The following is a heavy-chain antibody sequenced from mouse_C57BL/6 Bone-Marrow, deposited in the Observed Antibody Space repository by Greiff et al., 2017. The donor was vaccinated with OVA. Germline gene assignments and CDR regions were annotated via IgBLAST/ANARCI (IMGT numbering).Heavy chain of an antibody. CDR3: TSYYYGSSFYAMDY. D-gene: IGHD1-1*01. CDR1: GFNIKDDY. Sequence: VQLKQSGAELVRPGASVKLSCTASGFNIKDDYMHWVKQRPEQVLEWIGWIDPENGDTEYASKFQGKATITADTSSNTAYLQLSSLTSEDTAVYYCTSYYYGSSFYAMDYWGQGTSVTVSS. V-gene: IGHV14-4*01. CDR2: IDPENGDT. J-gene: IGHJ4*01.